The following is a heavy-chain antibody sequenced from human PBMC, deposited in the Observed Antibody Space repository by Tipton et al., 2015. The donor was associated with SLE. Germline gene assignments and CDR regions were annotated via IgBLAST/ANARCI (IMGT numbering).Heavy chain of an antibody. CDR2: IYHSGST. V-gene: IGHV4-38-2*02. J-gene: IGHJ3*02. CDR1: GYSISSGYY. CDR3: EGDSGEIAFDI. Sequence: TLSLTCTVSGYSISSGYYWGWIRQPPGKGLEYIGSIYHSGSTFYNPSLKSRVTISVDTSKNQFSLKLSSVTAADTAVYYCEGDSGEIAFDIWGQGTMVTVSS. D-gene: IGHD3-10*01.